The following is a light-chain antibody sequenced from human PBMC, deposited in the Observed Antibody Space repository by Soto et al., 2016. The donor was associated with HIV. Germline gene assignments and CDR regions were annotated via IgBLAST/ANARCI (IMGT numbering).Light chain of an antibody. CDR2: AAS. J-gene: IGKJ2*01. V-gene: IGKV1-39*01. CDR3: QQSYNAPRT. CDR1: QNINSY. Sequence: DIQMTQSPSSLSASVGDRVTITCRASQNINSYLNWYQQKPGQAPKVLIYAASSLQSGVPSRFSGSGSGTDFTLTISSLLPEDFATYYCQQSYNAPRTFGQGTKLEIK.